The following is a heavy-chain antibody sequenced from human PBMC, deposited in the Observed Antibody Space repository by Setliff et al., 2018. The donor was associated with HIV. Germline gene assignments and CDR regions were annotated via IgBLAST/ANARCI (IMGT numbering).Heavy chain of an antibody. V-gene: IGHV3-15*01. J-gene: IGHJ4*02. CDR1: GFNVNNKY. CDR3: TTGTRLVD. D-gene: IGHD2-21*01. Sequence: GGSLRLSCAASGFNVNNKYMSWVRQAPGKGLEWVGRINSKTDGGTTDYAAPVKGRFTISRDDSKNTLYLQMNSLKTEDTAVYYCTTGTRLVDWGQGALVTVSS. CDR2: INSKTDGGTT.